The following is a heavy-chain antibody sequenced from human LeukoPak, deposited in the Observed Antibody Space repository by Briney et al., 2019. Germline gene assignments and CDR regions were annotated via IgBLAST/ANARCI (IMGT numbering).Heavy chain of an antibody. V-gene: IGHV4-59*01. CDR3: ARGLRTYYYGSGSYYNVGYYFDY. J-gene: IGHJ4*02. Sequence: SETLSLTCTVSGGSISSYYWSWIRQPPGKGLEWIGYIYYSGSTNYNPSLKSRVTISVDTSKNQFSLKLGSVTAADTAVYYCARGLRTYYYGSGSYYNVGYYFDYWGQGTLVTVSS. D-gene: IGHD3-10*01. CDR1: GGSISSYY. CDR2: IYYSGST.